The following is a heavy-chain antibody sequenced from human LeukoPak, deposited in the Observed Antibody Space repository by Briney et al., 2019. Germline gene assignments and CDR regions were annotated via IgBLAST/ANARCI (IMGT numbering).Heavy chain of an antibody. D-gene: IGHD2-21*02. CDR1: GYSFTTYW. J-gene: IGHJ4*02. V-gene: IGHV5-51*01. CDR2: IYPGDSNT. CDR3: ARHEICGGDCSYFNY. Sequence: GESLKISCKASGYSFTTYWIGWVRQMPGKGLEWMGLIYPGDSNTRYSPSFQGQVTISVDKSISTAYLQWSSLKASDTAMYYCARHEICGGDCSYFNYWGQGTLVTVSS.